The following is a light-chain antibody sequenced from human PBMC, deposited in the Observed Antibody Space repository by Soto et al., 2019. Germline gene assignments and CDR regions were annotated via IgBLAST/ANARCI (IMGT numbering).Light chain of an antibody. V-gene: IGLV2-14*01. J-gene: IGLJ2*01. CDR1: SSDIGGYNY. CDR2: DVT. Sequence: QSALTQPASVSGSPGQSITISCTGTSSDIGGYNYVSWYQQYPGKAPKLIIYDVTNRPSGVSNRFSGSQSGNTASLTISGLQAEDEAVYYCSSFTTTTLVFGGGTKVTVL. CDR3: SSFTTTTLV.